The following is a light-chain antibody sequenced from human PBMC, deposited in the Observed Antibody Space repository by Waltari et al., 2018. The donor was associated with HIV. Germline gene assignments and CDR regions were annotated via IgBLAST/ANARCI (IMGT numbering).Light chain of an antibody. Sequence: HAVVTQEPSLTVSPGRAVNPTCGSRTGTLTSGHFPYWFQQKPGQAPRTLIYHTSNKHSWTPARFSGSLLGGKAALTLSGAQPEDEADYYCFLSYSGAVVFGGGTKLTV. V-gene: IGLV7-46*01. CDR2: HTS. CDR1: TGTLTSGHF. J-gene: IGLJ2*01. CDR3: FLSYSGAVV.